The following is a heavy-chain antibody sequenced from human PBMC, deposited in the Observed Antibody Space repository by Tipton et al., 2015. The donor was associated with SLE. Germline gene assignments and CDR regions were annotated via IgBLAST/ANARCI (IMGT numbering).Heavy chain of an antibody. Sequence: SLTCSVSGGSISNYYWSWIRQPPGKGLEWIGYVHYNGNNHNNPSLKSRLTISLDRSKNQFSLNLSSVTAADTAVYYCARPLGYCSSASCYAGTNWFDPWGQGTLVTVSS. V-gene: IGHV4-59*01. D-gene: IGHD2-2*01. J-gene: IGHJ5*02. CDR2: VHYNGNN. CDR1: GGSISNYY. CDR3: ARPLGYCSSASCYAGTNWFDP.